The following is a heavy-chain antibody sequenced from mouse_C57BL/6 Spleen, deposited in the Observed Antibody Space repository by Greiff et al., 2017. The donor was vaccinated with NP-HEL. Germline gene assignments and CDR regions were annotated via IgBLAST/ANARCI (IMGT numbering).Heavy chain of an antibody. Sequence: QVHLQQSGAELVRPGTSVKVSCKASGYAFTNYLIEWVKQRPGQGLEWIGVINPGSGGTNYNEKFKGKATLTADKSSSTAYMQLSSLTSEDSAVYFCARSTFYYGSSYGYFDVWGTGTTVTVSS. CDR1: GYAFTNYL. J-gene: IGHJ1*03. V-gene: IGHV1-54*01. D-gene: IGHD1-1*01. CDR2: INPGSGGT. CDR3: ARSTFYYGSSYGYFDV.